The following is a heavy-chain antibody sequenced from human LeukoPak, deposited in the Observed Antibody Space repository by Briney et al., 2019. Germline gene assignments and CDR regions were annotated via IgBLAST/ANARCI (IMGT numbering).Heavy chain of an antibody. D-gene: IGHD3-22*01. Sequence: PGGSLRLSCAASGFTFSSYWMSWVRQAPGKGLEWVANIKQDGSEKYYVDSVKGRFTISRDNAKNSLYLQMNSLRAEDTAVYYCARERGGYYDSSGYDNFDYWGQGTLVTVS. V-gene: IGHV3-7*01. CDR3: ARERGGYYDSSGYDNFDY. CDR2: IKQDGSEK. CDR1: GFTFSSYW. J-gene: IGHJ4*02.